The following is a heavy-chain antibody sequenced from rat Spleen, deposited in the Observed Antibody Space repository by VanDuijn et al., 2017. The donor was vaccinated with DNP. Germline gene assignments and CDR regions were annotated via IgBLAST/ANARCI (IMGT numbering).Heavy chain of an antibody. Sequence: EVQLVESGGGLVQPGRSLKLSCAASGFTFSAYYMAWVRQAPAKGLEWVAYIGSPAYAPYYTDSVKGRFAISRDNAKSSLDLQMDSLRSEDTATYYCTTADFWGQGVMVTVSS. J-gene: IGHJ2*01. V-gene: IGHV5-20*01. CDR3: TTADF. CDR1: GFTFSAYY. CDR2: IGSPAYAP.